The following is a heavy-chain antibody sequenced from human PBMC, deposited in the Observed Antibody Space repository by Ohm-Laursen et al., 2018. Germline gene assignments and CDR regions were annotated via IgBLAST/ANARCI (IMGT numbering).Heavy chain of an antibody. V-gene: IGHV3-66*01. Sequence: SLRLSCAASGFTVSSDYVSWVRQAPGKGLEWVSVIYSAGNTYYADSVKGRFIISRDNSKNTVFLQMNSLRAEDTAVYYCVRDPVRGLTDYWGQGTLVTVSS. CDR1: GFTVSSDY. CDR3: VRDPVRGLTDY. CDR2: IYSAGNT. J-gene: IGHJ4*02. D-gene: IGHD3-16*01.